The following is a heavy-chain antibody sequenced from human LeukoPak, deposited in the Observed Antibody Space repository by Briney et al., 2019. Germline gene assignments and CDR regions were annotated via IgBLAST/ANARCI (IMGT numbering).Heavy chain of an antibody. CDR3: ARAGDSSGYYYFDY. Sequence: SETLSLTCTVSGGSISSYYWSWIRQPPGKGLEWIGYIYYSGSTNYNPSLKSRVTISVDTSKNQFSLKLSFVTAADTAVYYCARAGDSSGYYYFDYWGQGTLVTVSS. J-gene: IGHJ4*02. V-gene: IGHV4-59*01. CDR1: GGSISSYY. D-gene: IGHD3-22*01. CDR2: IYYSGST.